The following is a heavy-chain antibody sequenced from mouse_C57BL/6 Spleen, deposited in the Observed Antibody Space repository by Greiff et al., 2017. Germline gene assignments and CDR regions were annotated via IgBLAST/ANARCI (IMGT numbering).Heavy chain of an antibody. J-gene: IGHJ4*01. CDR3: ARSTMVTNYYAMDD. CDR1: GYTFTTYP. V-gene: IGHV1-47*01. CDR2: FHPYNDDT. Sequence: VKVVESGAELVKPGASVKMSCKASGYTFTTYPIEWMKQNHGKSLEWIGNFHPYNDDTKYTEKFKGKATLTVEKSSSTVYLELSRLTSDDSAVYYCARSTMVTNYYAMDDWGQGTSVTVSS. D-gene: IGHD2-2*01.